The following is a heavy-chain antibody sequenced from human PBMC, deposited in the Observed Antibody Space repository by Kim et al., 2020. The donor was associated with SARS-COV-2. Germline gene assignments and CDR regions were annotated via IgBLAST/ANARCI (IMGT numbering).Heavy chain of an antibody. V-gene: IGHV4-34*01. D-gene: IGHD4-4*01. J-gene: IGHJ6*02. Sequence: GLEWMWTINRGGDTYSIPSLKSRVTVSVATSKNQFSLKLSSVTAADSAVYYCARGRPVTTFSSYYGIDVWGQGTTVTVSS. CDR3: ARGRPVTTFSSYYGIDV. CDR2: INRGGDT.